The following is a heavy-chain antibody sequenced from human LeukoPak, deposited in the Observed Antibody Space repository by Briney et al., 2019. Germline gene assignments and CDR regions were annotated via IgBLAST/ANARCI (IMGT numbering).Heavy chain of an antibody. CDR1: GFTFSSYA. J-gene: IGHJ4*02. Sequence: GGSLRLSCAASGFTFSSYAMSWVRQAPGKGLEWVSAISGSGGSTYYADSVKGRFTIPRDNSKNTLYLQMNSLRAEDTAVYYCAIGGPPRPSTSDDYWGQGTLVTVSS. D-gene: IGHD6-6*01. CDR2: ISGSGGST. V-gene: IGHV3-23*01. CDR3: AIGGPPRPSTSDDY.